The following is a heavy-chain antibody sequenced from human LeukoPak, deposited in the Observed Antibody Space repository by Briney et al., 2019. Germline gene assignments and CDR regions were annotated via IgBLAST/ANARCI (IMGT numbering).Heavy chain of an antibody. Sequence: GGSLRLSCAASGLSFSSYSMNWVRQAPGKGLEWVSFISGGGSYSWYADSVKGRFTISRDNARSWLYLQMNNLRAEDTATYYCSIIVERRGDDAFDLWGQGTMVNVSS. J-gene: IGHJ3*01. V-gene: IGHV3-21*04. CDR3: SIIVERRGDDAFDL. CDR2: ISGGGSYS. CDR1: GLSFSSYS. D-gene: IGHD3-22*01.